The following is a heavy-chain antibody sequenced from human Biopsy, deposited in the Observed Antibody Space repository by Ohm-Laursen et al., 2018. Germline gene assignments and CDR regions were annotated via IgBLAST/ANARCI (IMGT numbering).Heavy chain of an antibody. CDR3: ARHPTGFWFDP. V-gene: IGHV4-59*08. CDR2: IYYSGST. Sequence: SETLSLTCTVSGGSIGSFFWSWIRQPPGKGLEWIGYIYYSGSTNYNPSLRSRVTISVDRSKNQSSLNLNSVTAADTAVYYCARHPTGFWFDPWGQGTLVIVSS. J-gene: IGHJ5*02. CDR1: GGSIGSFF.